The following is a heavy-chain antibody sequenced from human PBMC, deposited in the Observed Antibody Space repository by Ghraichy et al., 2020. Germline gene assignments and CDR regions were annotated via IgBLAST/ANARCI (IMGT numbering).Heavy chain of an antibody. Sequence: TLSLTCTVSGGSISSYYWSWIWQPPGKGLEWIGYIYYSGSTNYNPSLKSRVTISVDTSKNQFSLKLSSVTAADTAVYYCARGLREYPYYYYYYMDVWGKGTTVTVSS. CDR2: IYYSGST. CDR1: GGSISSYY. D-gene: IGHD2/OR15-2a*01. CDR3: ARGLREYPYYYYYYMDV. V-gene: IGHV4-59*01. J-gene: IGHJ6*03.